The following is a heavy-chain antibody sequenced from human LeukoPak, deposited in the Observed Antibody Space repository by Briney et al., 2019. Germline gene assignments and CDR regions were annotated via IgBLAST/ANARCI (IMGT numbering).Heavy chain of an antibody. V-gene: IGHV4-59*12. CDR3: ARDSRGFGAY. Sequence: ETLSLTCTVSGGSISSYYWSWIRQPPGKGLEWIGYIYYSGSTNYNPSLKSRVTISVDTSKNQFSLKLSSVTAADTAVYYCARDSRGFGAYWGQGTLVTVSS. CDR1: GGSISSYY. D-gene: IGHD3-10*01. J-gene: IGHJ4*02. CDR2: IYYSGST.